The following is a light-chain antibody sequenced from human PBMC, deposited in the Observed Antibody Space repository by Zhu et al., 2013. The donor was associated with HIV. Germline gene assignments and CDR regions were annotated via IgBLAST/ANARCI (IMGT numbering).Light chain of an antibody. CDR1: QGISSY. V-gene: IGKV1-5*03. CDR2: KAS. CDR3: LQSNSYPRT. Sequence: DIQMTQSPSSLSASVGDRVTITCWASQGISSYLAWYQQKPGKAPILLISKASRLESGVPSRFSGSGSGTEFTLTISNLQPDDFATYYCLQSNSYPRTFGQGTRLEIK. J-gene: IGKJ2*02.